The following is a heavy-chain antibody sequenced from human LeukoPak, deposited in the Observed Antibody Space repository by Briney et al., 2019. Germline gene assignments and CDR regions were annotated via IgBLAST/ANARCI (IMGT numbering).Heavy chain of an antibody. CDR2: ISYDGSNK. Sequence: GRSLRLSCAASGFTFSSYAMHWVRQAPGKGLEWVAVISYDGSNKYYADSVKGRFTISRDNSKNTLYLQMNSLRAEDTAVYYCARVGSSWYDAFDIWGQGTMVTVSS. CDR3: ARVGSSWYDAFDI. CDR1: GFTFSSYA. V-gene: IGHV3-30*04. D-gene: IGHD6-13*01. J-gene: IGHJ3*02.